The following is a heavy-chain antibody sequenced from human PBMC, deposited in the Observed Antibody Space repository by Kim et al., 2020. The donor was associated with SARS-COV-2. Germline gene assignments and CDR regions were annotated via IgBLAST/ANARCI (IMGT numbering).Heavy chain of an antibody. J-gene: IGHJ4*02. D-gene: IGHD3-22*01. CDR3: ARAVVDSSGQPFNSYYFDY. Sequence: SETLSLTCAVYGGSFSGYYWSWIRQPPGKGLEWIGEINHSGSTNYNPSLKSRVTISVDTSKNQFSLKLSSVTAADTAVYYCARAVVDSSGQPFNSYYFDYWGQGTLVTVSS. V-gene: IGHV4-34*01. CDR2: INHSGST. CDR1: GGSFSGYY.